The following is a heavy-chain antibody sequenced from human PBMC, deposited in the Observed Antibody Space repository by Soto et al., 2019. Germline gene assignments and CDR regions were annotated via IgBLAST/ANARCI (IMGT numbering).Heavy chain of an antibody. V-gene: IGHV3-74*01. CDR3: AKVNTIFGVDYYYYGMDV. D-gene: IGHD3-3*01. CDR1: GFTVSGGG. CDR2: ISPDGTTT. J-gene: IGHJ6*02. Sequence: GGSLRLSCVVSGFTVSGGGMHWVRQVRGKGLVWVSRISPDGTTTYYADSVKGRFTISRDNSKNTLYMQMNILRAEDTALYYCAKVNTIFGVDYYYYGMDVWGQGTTVTVSS.